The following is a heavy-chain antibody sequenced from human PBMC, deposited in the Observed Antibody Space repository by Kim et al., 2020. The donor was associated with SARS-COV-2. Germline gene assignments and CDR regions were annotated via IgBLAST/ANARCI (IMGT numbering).Heavy chain of an antibody. CDR3: AKAPWYQLLSLLDY. J-gene: IGHJ4*02. Sequence: GGSLRLSCAASGFTFSSYGMHWVRQAPGKGLEWLAVISYDGSNKYYADSVKGRFTISRDNSKNTLYLQMNSLRAEDTAAYYCAKAPWYQLLSLLDYLGQ. CDR1: GFTFSSYG. D-gene: IGHD2-2*01. V-gene: IGHV3-30*18. CDR2: ISYDGSNK.